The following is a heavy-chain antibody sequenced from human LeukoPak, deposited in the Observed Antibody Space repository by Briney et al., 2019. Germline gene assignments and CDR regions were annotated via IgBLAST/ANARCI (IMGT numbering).Heavy chain of an antibody. J-gene: IGHJ4*02. CDR1: GFTFSSYA. CDR2: ISGSGGST. V-gene: IGHV3-23*01. CDR3: AKDGSSGWYSKYYFDY. Sequence: GSLRLSCAASGFTFSSYAMSWVRQAPGKGLEWVSAISGSGGSTYYADSVKGRFTISRDNSKNTLYLQMNSLRAEDTAVYHCAKDGSSGWYSKYYFDYWGQGTLVTVSS. D-gene: IGHD6-19*01.